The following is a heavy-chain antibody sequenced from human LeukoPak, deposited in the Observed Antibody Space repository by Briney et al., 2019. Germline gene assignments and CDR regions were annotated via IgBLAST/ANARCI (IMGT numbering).Heavy chain of an antibody. D-gene: IGHD1-1*01. CDR3: ARDVPGSIGTTARFDP. CDR1: GYTSRTYG. Sequence: GASVKVSCKSSGYTSRTYGISWVRQAPGQGLEWMGWISSHNGNTNYAQKFHGRLTMTTDTSTSTAYMELRSLRSDDTGVHYCARDVPGSIGTTARFDPWGQGTLVTVSS. CDR2: ISSHNGNT. J-gene: IGHJ5*02. V-gene: IGHV1-18*01.